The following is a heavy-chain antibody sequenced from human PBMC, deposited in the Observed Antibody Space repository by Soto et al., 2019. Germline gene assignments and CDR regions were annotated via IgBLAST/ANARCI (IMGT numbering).Heavy chain of an antibody. CDR2: IKSKTDGGTT. J-gene: IGHJ4*02. Sequence: GGSLRLSCAASGFTFSNAWMNWVRQAPGKGLEWVGRIKSKTDGGTTDYAAPVKGRFTISRDDSKNTLYLQMNSLKTEDTAVYYCARDPGGDTAMVMEPSFDYWGQGTLVTVSS. D-gene: IGHD5-18*01. V-gene: IGHV3-15*07. CDR3: ARDPGGDTAMVMEPSFDY. CDR1: GFTFSNAW.